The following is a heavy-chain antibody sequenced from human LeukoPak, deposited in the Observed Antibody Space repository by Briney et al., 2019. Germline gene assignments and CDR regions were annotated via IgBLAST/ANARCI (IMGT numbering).Heavy chain of an antibody. Sequence: GESLKISCKASGYSFTNWIGWVRQMPGKALEWMGVIYPGDSDTRYSPSFRGQVTISVDTSVSTAYLQWSSLRASDTAMYYCARLENYALLTGYAYYCGHGTLVTVSS. D-gene: IGHD3-9*01. CDR1: GYSFTNW. CDR3: ARLENYALLTGYAYY. J-gene: IGHJ4*01. V-gene: IGHV5-51*01. CDR2: IYPGDSDT.